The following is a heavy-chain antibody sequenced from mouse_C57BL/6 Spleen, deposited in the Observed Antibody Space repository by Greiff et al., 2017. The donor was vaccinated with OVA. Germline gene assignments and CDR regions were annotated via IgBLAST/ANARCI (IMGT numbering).Heavy chain of an antibody. D-gene: IGHD2-4*01. CDR2: IYPGDGDT. Sequence: QVQLQQSGPELVKPGASVKISCKASGYAFSSSWMNWVKQRPGKGLEWIGRIYPGDGDTNYNGKFKGKATLTADKSSSTAYMQLSSLTSEDSAVYFCARYNEYDGVSDFDVWGTGTTVTVSS. V-gene: IGHV1-82*01. J-gene: IGHJ1*03. CDR3: ARYNEYDGVSDFDV. CDR1: GYAFSSSW.